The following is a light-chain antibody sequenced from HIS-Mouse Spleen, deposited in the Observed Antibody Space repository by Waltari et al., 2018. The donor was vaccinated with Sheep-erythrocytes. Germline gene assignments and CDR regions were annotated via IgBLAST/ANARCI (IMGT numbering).Light chain of an antibody. CDR2: EVS. V-gene: IGLV2-14*01. Sequence: QSVLTQPPSVSGAPGQRVTISCTGPSSDVGGYNYVSRYQQHPGKAPKLMIYEVSNRPSGVSNRFSGSKSGNTASLTISGLQAEDEADYYCSSYTSSSTPVVFGGGTKLTVL. CDR1: SSDVGGYNY. J-gene: IGLJ2*01. CDR3: SSYTSSSTPVV.